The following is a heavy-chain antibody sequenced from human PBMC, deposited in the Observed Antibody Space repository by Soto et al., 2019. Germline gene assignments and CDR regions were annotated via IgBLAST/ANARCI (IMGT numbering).Heavy chain of an antibody. Sequence: QVQLVESGGGLVKPGGSLRLSCAASGFTLNDYYMSWIRQAPGKGLEWVSYIRSRSTDTNYADSVKGRSTIPRDNAKNSRNLQLNPRRAEDTAVYYCARIPIATAGRTPAYCGQGTLVTVSS. CDR1: GFTLNDYY. J-gene: IGHJ4*02. D-gene: IGHD6-13*01. CDR2: IRSRSTDT. CDR3: ARIPIATAGRTPAY. V-gene: IGHV3-11*05.